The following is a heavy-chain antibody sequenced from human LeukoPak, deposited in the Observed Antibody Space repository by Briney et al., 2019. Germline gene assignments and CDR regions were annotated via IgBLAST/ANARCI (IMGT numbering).Heavy chain of an antibody. Sequence: PGGSLRLSCAASGFTFSSYAMHWVRQAPGKGLEWVAVISYDGSNKYYADSVKGRFTISRDNTKNTLYLQMNSLNAEDTALYYCARDYPPYWGQGTLVTVSA. J-gene: IGHJ4*02. V-gene: IGHV3-30-3*01. CDR3: ARDYPPY. CDR1: GFTFSSYA. CDR2: ISYDGSNK.